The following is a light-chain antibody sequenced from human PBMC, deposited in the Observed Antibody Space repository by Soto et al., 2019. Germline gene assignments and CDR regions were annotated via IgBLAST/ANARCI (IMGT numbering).Light chain of an antibody. CDR1: SIGSKS. CDR3: HVWHTSPDHVV. Sequence: SYELTQPPSVSVAPGQTARITCGGASIGSKSVYWYQQRPGQAPVLVVYDDRHRPSGIPERFSGSNSGSTATLTINRVEAGDEADYYCHVWHTSPDHVVLGGGTKVTVL. J-gene: IGLJ2*01. V-gene: IGLV3-21*02. CDR2: DDR.